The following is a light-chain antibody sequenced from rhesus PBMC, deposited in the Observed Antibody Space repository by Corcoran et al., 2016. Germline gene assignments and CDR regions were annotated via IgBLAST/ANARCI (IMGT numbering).Light chain of an antibody. CDR2: DAT. J-gene: IGKJ4*01. Sequence: DIQMTQSPSSLSASVGDTVTITCQASQGIKKYLAWNQQKPGKAPKLLIYDATTLQSGVPSRFSGSGSGTEFTLTSSSLQPEDFATYYCQQDNSYPLAFGGGTKVELK. V-gene: IGKV1-25*01. CDR3: QQDNSYPLA. CDR1: QGIKKY.